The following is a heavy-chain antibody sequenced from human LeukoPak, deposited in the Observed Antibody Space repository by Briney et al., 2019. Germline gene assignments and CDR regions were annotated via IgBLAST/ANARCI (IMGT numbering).Heavy chain of an antibody. D-gene: IGHD6-13*01. CDR3: AKSVAAAGNCY. V-gene: IGHV3-21*04. Sequence: GGSLRLSCAASGFTFSSYSMNWVRQAPGKGLEWVSSISSSSSYIYYADSVKGRFTISGDNSKNTLYLQMNSLRAEDTAVYYCAKSVAAAGNCYWGQGTLVTVSS. CDR2: ISSSSSYI. J-gene: IGHJ4*02. CDR1: GFTFSSYS.